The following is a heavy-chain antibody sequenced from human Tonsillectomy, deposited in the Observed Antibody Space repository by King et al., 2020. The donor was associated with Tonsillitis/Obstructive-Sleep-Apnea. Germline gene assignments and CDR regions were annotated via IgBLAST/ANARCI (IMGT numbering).Heavy chain of an antibody. D-gene: IGHD3-3*01. CDR1: GYSFTSHW. CDR2: IYPGDSDT. CDR3: ARRSWGHDFWSGIDAFDM. V-gene: IGHV5-51*03. J-gene: IGHJ3*02. Sequence: QLVQSGAEVKKPGESLKISCKGSGYSFTSHWIGWVRQMPGKGLEWMGIIYPGDSDTRNSPSFQGQVTISADKSISTAFLQWRSLKASDTAMYYWARRSWGHDFWSGIDAFDMWGQGTMVTVS.